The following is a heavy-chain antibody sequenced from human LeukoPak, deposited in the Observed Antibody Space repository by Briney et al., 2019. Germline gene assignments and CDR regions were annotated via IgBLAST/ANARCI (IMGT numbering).Heavy chain of an antibody. D-gene: IGHD3-22*01. J-gene: IGHJ4*02. V-gene: IGHV3-74*01. Sequence: GGSLRLSCAASGFTFSSYWMHWVRQAPGKGLVWVSRINSDGSTTSYADSVKGRFTISRDNAKNTLYLQMNSLRAEETAVYYCARVRSSGYRQYFDYWGQGTLVTASS. CDR1: GFTFSSYW. CDR2: INSDGSTT. CDR3: ARVRSSGYRQYFDY.